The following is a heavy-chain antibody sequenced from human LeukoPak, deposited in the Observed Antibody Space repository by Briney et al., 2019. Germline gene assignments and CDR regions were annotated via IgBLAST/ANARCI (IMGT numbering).Heavy chain of an antibody. CDR1: GFTFSSYE. V-gene: IGHV3-48*03. D-gene: IGHD6-6*01. CDR3: ARDLYSSSGY. J-gene: IGHJ4*02. CDR2: ISSSGSTI. Sequence: GGSLRLSCAASGFTFSSYEMNWVRQAPGKGLEWVSYISSSGSTIYYADSVKGRFTISRDNAKNSLYLQMNSLRAEDTAVYYCARDLYSSSGYWGQGTLVTVSS.